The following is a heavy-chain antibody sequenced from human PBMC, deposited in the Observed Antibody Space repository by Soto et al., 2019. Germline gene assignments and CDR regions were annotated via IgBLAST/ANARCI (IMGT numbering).Heavy chain of an antibody. CDR3: ARDSGDGNLDY. D-gene: IGHD5-12*01. J-gene: IGHJ4*02. V-gene: IGHV4-59*01. CDR1: GGSISSYY. CDR2: IYYSGST. Sequence: SETLSLTCTVSGGSISSYYWNWIRQPPGKGLEWIGYIYYSGSTSYSPSLKSRVTISVDTSKNQFSLKLGSVTAADTAVYYCARDSGDGNLDYWGQGTLVTVSS.